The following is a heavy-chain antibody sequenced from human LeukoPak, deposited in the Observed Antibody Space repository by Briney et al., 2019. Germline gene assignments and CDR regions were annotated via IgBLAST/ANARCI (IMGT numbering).Heavy chain of an antibody. J-gene: IGHJ6*03. D-gene: IGHD1-26*01. CDR1: GFTFSSYG. CDR2: IRYDGSNK. V-gene: IGHV3-30*02. CDR3: AKAGTSGSYKNYYYYYYMDV. Sequence: RTGGSLRLSCAASGFTFSSYGMHWVRQAPGKGLEWVAFIRYDGSNKYYADFVKGRFTISRDNSKNTLYLQMNSLRAEDTAVYYCAKAGTSGSYKNYYYYYYMDVWGKGTTVTISS.